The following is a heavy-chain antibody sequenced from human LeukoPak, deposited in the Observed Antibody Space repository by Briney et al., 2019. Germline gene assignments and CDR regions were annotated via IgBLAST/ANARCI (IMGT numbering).Heavy chain of an antibody. Sequence: PSETLSLTCTVSDDSITMYYWTWIRQPPGKGLEWIGYVDHTGSTKFNPSLNCPVSISRDTSNNFFYLRLRSVTAADTAVYFCARGRVSSSTWYSAYYYFFYMDFWGKGTTVTASS. J-gene: IGHJ6*03. D-gene: IGHD1-1*01. V-gene: IGHV4-59*01. CDR3: ARGRVSSSTWYSAYYYFFYMDF. CDR2: VDHTGST. CDR1: DDSITMYY.